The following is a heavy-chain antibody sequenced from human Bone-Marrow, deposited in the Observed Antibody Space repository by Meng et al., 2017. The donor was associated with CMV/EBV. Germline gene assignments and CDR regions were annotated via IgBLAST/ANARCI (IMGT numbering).Heavy chain of an antibody. Sequence: GSLRLSCTVSGYSISSGYYWGWIRQPPGKGLEWIGYIYYSGSTNYNPSLKSRVTISVDTSKNQFSLKLSSVTAADTAVYYCARGWFDPWGQGPLVTFSS. J-gene: IGHJ5*02. CDR2: IYYSGST. CDR3: ARGWFDP. CDR1: GYSISSGYY. V-gene: IGHV4-61*01.